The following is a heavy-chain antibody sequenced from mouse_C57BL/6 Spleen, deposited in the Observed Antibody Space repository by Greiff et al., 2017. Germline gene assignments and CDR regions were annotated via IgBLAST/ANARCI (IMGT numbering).Heavy chain of an antibody. J-gene: IGHJ4*01. CDR2: IDPGSGGT. CDR1: GYAFPNYL. CDR3: ARGYDDYDGYAMDY. D-gene: IGHD2-4*01. V-gene: IGHV1-54*01. Sequence: QVQLQQSGAELVRPGTSVTVSCKASGYAFPNYLIEWVKQRPGPGLEWIGVIDPGSGGTNYNEKFKGKATLTADKSSSTAYMQLSSLTSEESAGYFWARGYDDYDGYAMDYWGQGTSVTVSS.